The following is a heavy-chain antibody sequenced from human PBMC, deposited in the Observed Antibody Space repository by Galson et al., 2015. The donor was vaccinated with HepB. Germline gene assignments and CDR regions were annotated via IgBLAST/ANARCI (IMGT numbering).Heavy chain of an antibody. V-gene: IGHV1-69*13. J-gene: IGHJ4*02. CDR2: IIPLFGTA. Sequence: SVKVSCKASGGTFNTYAMNWVRQAPGQGLEWVGGIIPLFGTADYSQRFQGRVTITADGSTTTAYMELSSLTSDDTAVYYCARGSAYFDYWGQETQVTVSS. CDR1: GGTFNTYA. CDR3: ARGSAYFDY.